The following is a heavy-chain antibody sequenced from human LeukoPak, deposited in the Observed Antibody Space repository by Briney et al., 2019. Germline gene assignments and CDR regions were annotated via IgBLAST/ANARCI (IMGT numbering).Heavy chain of an antibody. CDR2: ISWNSGSI. J-gene: IGHJ6*02. CDR1: GFTFDDYA. D-gene: IGHD1-1*01. Sequence: PGRSLRLSCAASGFTFDDYAMHWVRQAPGKGLEWVSGISWNSGSIGYADSVEGRFTISRDNAKNSLYLQMNSLRAEDTALYYCAKDTTGRSGGMDVWGQGTTVTVSS. V-gene: IGHV3-9*01. CDR3: AKDTTGRSGGMDV.